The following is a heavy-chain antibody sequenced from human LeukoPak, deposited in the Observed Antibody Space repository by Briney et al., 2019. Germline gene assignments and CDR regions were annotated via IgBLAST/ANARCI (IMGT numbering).Heavy chain of an antibody. CDR2: IYYSGST. CDR3: ARAYYGSGSYYN. Sequence: SETLSLTCTVSGGSISSYYWSWIRQPPGKGLEWIGYIYYSGSTNYNPSLKSRVTISVDTSKNQFSLKLSSVTAADTAVYCCARAYYGSGSYYNWGQGTLVTVSS. CDR1: GGSISSYY. D-gene: IGHD3-10*01. J-gene: IGHJ4*02. V-gene: IGHV4-59*01.